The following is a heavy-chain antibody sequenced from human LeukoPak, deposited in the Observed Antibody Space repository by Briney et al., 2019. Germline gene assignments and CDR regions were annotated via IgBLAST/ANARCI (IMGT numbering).Heavy chain of an antibody. J-gene: IGHJ6*03. D-gene: IGHD3-9*01. CDR3: ARDLGGFDRSYFYHYIDV. V-gene: IGHV3-7*01. CDR2: IIHDGAEK. CDR1: GVSFSSYW. Sequence: RGSLRLSCAASGVSFSSYWMSWVRQAPGQGLEWVANIIHDGAEKNNVESVKGRFTISRDSAASSLFLQMKSLKVEDTAVYYCARDLGGFDRSYFYHYIDVGGKGPTVIVSS.